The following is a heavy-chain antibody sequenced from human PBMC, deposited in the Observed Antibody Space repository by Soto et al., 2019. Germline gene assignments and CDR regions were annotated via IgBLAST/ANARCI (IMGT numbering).Heavy chain of an antibody. J-gene: IGHJ6*03. CDR1: GYTFTSYG. V-gene: IGHV1-18*01. CDR3: ARAPRRSHGSGYYYMDV. Sequence: ASVKVSCKASGYTFTSYGISWVRQAPGQGLEWMGWISAYNGNTNYAQKLQGRVTMTTETSTSTAYMELRSLRSDDTAVYYCARAPRRSHGSGYYYMDVWGKGTTVTVSS. D-gene: IGHD3-10*01. CDR2: ISAYNGNT.